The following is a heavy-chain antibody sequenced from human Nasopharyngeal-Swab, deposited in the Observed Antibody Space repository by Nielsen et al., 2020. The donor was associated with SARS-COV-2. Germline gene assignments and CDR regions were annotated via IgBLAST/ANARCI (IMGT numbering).Heavy chain of an antibody. CDR1: EFTLRNHW. V-gene: IGHV3-74*01. J-gene: IGHJ4*02. D-gene: IGHD3-9*01. CDR3: GSVFEI. Sequence: GGPLRLSCTPSEFTLRNHWMHWVRLTPGKGLVWVSGIDFDGSNTFYADSVKGRFTISRDNGENTLSLQMNSLRDEDTGVYYCGSVFEIWGQGVLVTVSS. CDR2: IDFDGSNT.